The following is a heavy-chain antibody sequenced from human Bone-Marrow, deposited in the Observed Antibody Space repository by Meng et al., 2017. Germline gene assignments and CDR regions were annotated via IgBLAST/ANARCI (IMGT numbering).Heavy chain of an antibody. J-gene: IGHJ4*02. V-gene: IGHV1-2*02. Sequence: ASVKVSCKASGYTFTGYYMHWVRQAPGQGLEWMGWINPNSGGTNYAQKFQGRVTMTRDTSISTAYMELSRLRSDDTAVYYCARFFSQWRRKTSYFDYWGQGTLVTVSS. CDR1: GYTFTGYY. D-gene: IGHD6-19*01. CDR3: ARFFSQWRRKTSYFDY. CDR2: INPNSGGT.